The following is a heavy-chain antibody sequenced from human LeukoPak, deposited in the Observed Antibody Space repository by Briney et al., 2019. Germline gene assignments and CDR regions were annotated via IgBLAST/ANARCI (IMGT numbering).Heavy chain of an antibody. J-gene: IGHJ5*02. CDR3: ARDRHCTNGVCVGWFDP. CDR2: ISHDGSNK. D-gene: IGHD2-8*01. V-gene: IGHV3-30-3*01. Sequence: PGGSLRLSCAASGFIFSNYAMHWVRQAPGKGLEWVAVISHDGSNKFYADSVRDRFTISRDNSKNTLYLQMNSLRAEDTAVYYCARDRHCTNGVCVGWFDPWGQGTLVTVSS. CDR1: GFIFSNYA.